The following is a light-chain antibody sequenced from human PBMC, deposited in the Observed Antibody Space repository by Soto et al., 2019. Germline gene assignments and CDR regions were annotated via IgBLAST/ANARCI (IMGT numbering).Light chain of an antibody. J-gene: IGKJ1*01. CDR3: QQYVSSPMT. V-gene: IGKV3-20*01. Sequence: EIVLTQSPGTLSLSPGEEATLSCRASQTVNTNYLAWYQQKAGEAPRLLIYGTSSRATGIPDRFSGSGSGTDFTHTISSLEPEDVAVYYCQQYVSSPMTFGRGTKVEIK. CDR2: GTS. CDR1: QTVNTNY.